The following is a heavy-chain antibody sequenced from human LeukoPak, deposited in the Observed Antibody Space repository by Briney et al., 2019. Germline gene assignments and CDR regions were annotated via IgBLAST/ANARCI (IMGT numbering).Heavy chain of an antibody. CDR1: GYSFTNYW. D-gene: IGHD3-22*01. V-gene: IGHV5-51*01. Sequence: GESLKISCKGSGYSFTNYWIGWVRQMPGKGLEWMGIIYPGDSDTRYSPSFQGQVTISDDKSISTAYLQWSSLKASDTAMYYCARAYYYDSSGYVLGYWGQGTLVTVSS. CDR3: ARAYYYDSSGYVLGY. CDR2: IYPGDSDT. J-gene: IGHJ4*02.